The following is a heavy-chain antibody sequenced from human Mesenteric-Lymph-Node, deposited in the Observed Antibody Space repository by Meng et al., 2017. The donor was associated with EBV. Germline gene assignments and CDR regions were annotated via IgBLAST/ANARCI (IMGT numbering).Heavy chain of an antibody. CDR1: GFSLTTDAVA. J-gene: IGHJ5*02. V-gene: IGHV2-5*02. CDR2: IYWDDDK. Sequence: QIPLKGYGPTLVKPTQPLTLTCPFSGFSLTTDAVAVGWIRQPPGKALEWLALIYWDDDKRYSPSLKTRLTITKDTSENQVVLTMTNMDPVDAATYYCAHRTSNCFDPWGQGTLVTVSS. CDR3: AHRTSNCFDP.